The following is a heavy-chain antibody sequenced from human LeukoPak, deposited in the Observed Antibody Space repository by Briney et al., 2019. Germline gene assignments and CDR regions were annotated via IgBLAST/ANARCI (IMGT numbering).Heavy chain of an antibody. D-gene: IGHD3-10*01. CDR2: ISGSGGST. CDR1: GFTFSDYY. CDR3: AKGGTMVRGVLGGFDY. Sequence: PGGSLRLSCAASGFTFSDYYMSWIRQAPGKGLEWVSAISGSGGSTYYADSVKGRFTISRDNSKNTLYLQMNSLRAEDTAVYYCAKGGTMVRGVLGGFDYWGQGTLVTVSS. V-gene: IGHV3-23*01. J-gene: IGHJ4*02.